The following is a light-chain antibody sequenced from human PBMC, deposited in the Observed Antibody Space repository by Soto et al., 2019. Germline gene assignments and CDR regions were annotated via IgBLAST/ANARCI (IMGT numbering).Light chain of an antibody. CDR2: GSS. CDR3: QQYGSSPPYT. Sequence: EVVLTQSPGTLSLSPGERATLSCRASQSVSNNYFAWYQQKPGQAPRLLIFGSSDRATGIPDRFSGSGSGTDFTLNIRRLEPEGFAVYYCQQYGSSPPYTFGQGTKLEIK. J-gene: IGKJ2*01. CDR1: QSVSNNY. V-gene: IGKV3-20*01.